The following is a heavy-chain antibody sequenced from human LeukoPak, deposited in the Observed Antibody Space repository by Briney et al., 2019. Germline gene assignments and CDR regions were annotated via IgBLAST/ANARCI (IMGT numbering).Heavy chain of an antibody. CDR3: ARDLSYCSSTSCYPPYGMDV. D-gene: IGHD2-2*01. CDR1: GFTFSSYG. Sequence: GGSLRLSCAASGFTFSSYGMHWVRQAPGKGLEWVSYISSSSSTIYYADSVKGRFTISRDNAKNSLYLQMNSLRAEDTAVYYCARDLSYCSSTSCYPPYGMDVWGQGTTVTVSS. CDR2: ISSSSSTI. V-gene: IGHV3-48*01. J-gene: IGHJ6*02.